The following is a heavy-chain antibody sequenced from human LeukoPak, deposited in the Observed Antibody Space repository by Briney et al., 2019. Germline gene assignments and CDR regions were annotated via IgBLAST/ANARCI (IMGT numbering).Heavy chain of an antibody. CDR2: IYHRGST. CDR3: ATRDGYTDFDY. D-gene: IGHD5-24*01. V-gene: IGHV4-30-2*01. CDR1: GGSISSGGYS. J-gene: IGHJ4*02. Sequence: SETLSLTCAVSGGSISSGGYSWSWIRQPPGKGLEWIGYIYHRGSTYYNPSLKSRVTISVDRSKNQFSLKLSSVTAADTAVYYCATRDGYTDFDYWGQGTLVTVSS.